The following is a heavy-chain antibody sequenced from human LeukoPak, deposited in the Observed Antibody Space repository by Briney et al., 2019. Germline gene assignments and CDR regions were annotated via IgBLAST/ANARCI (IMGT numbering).Heavy chain of an antibody. CDR2: IIPIFGTA. Sequence: GASVKVSCKASGGTFSSYAISWVRQAPGQGLEWMGGIIPIFGTANYAQKFQGRVTMTRDTSISTAYMELSRLRSDDTAVYYCARGIAALGYNWFDPWGQGTLVTVSS. V-gene: IGHV1-69*05. J-gene: IGHJ5*02. CDR3: ARGIAALGYNWFDP. CDR1: GGTFSSYA. D-gene: IGHD6-13*01.